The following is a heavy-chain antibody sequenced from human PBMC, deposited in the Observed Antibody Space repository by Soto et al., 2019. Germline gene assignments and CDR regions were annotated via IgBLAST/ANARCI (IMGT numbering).Heavy chain of an antibody. CDR2: ISTSTGTI. D-gene: IGHD2-2*01. V-gene: IGHV3-48*01. CDR3: ARDPCFWVMPPSFDF. Sequence: QLVESGGGLVQPGESLRLSCAASGFNFVAYSMNWVRQAPGKGLEWVSYISTSTGTIYYRDSVRGRFTISRDNAQKSLYLQRNSLRAEDTGVYYCARDPCFWVMPPSFDFWGQGALVTVSS. J-gene: IGHJ4*02. CDR1: GFNFVAYS.